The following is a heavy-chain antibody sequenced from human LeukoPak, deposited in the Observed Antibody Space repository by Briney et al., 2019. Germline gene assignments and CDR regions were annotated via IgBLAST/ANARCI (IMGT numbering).Heavy chain of an antibody. CDR3: ARDMGSSWYLDH. CDR2: ISSSSSYI. Sequence: PGGSLRLSCAASGFTFSSYSMNWVRQAPGKGLEWVSSISSSSSYIYYADSVKGRFTISRDNAKNSLYLQMNSLRAEDTAVYYCARDMGSSWYLDHWGQGTLVTVSS. CDR1: GFTFSSYS. J-gene: IGHJ4*02. V-gene: IGHV3-21*01. D-gene: IGHD6-13*01.